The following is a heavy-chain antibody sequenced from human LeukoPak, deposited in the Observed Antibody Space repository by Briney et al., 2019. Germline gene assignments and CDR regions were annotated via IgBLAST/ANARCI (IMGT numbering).Heavy chain of an antibody. V-gene: IGHV4-39*07. CDR2: IYYSGST. D-gene: IGHD3-22*01. CDR1: GGSISSSSYY. J-gene: IGHJ4*02. Sequence: SETLSLTCTVPGGSISSSSYYWGWIRQPPGKGLEWIGSIYYSGSTYYNPSLKSRVTISVDTSKNQFSLKLSSVTAADTAVYYCARGDDRYYYDSSGYSPFDYWGQGTLVTVSS. CDR3: ARGDDRYYYDSSGYSPFDY.